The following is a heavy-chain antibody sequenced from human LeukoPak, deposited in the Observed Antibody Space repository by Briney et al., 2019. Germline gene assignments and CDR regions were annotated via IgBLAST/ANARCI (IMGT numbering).Heavy chain of an antibody. CDR3: ARAYLSRWATVTTSSY. D-gene: IGHD4-17*01. Sequence: GGSLRLSCAASGFTFSSYSMNWVRQAPGKGLEWVSSISSSSSYIYYADSVKGRFTISRDNAKNSLYLQMNSLRAEDTAVYYCARAYLSRWATVTTSSYWGQGTLVTVSS. V-gene: IGHV3-21*01. J-gene: IGHJ4*02. CDR2: ISSSSSYI. CDR1: GFTFSSYS.